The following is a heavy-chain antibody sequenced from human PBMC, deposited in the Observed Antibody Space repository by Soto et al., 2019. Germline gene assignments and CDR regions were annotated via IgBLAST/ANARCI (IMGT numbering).Heavy chain of an antibody. D-gene: IGHD3-22*01. CDR2: IYPGDSDT. J-gene: IGHJ3*02. CDR3: ASYYYYDSSGYPHDDAFDI. Sequence: GESLKISCKGSGYSFTSYWIGWVRQMPGKGLEWMGIIYPGDSDTRYSPSFQGQVTISADKSISTAYLQWSSLKASDTAMYYCASYYYYDSSGYPHDDAFDIWGQGTMVTVSS. CDR1: GYSFTSYW. V-gene: IGHV5-51*01.